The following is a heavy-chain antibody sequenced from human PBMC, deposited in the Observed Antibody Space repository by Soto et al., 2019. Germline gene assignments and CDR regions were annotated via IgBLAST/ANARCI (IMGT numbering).Heavy chain of an antibody. J-gene: IGHJ5*02. CDR1: GGTFSSYA. Sequence: QVQLVQSGAEVKKPGSSVTVSCKASGGTFSSYAISWVRQAPGQGLALMGGIIPIFGTANYAQKFQSRVPITADKSTCTAYMELNSLRSEEPDVYYCARGRGYDRSGYSHSNWFDPWGQGPLVTVS. CDR2: IIPIFGTA. CDR3: ARGRGYDRSGYSHSNWFDP. V-gene: IGHV1-69*06. D-gene: IGHD3-22*01.